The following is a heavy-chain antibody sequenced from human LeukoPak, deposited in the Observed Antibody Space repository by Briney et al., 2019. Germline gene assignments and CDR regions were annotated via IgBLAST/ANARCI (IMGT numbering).Heavy chain of an antibody. Sequence: GGSLRLSCAAAGFTFSSYGMSWVRQAPGKGLEWVSAISGSGGSTYYADSVKGRFTISRDNSKNTLYLQMNSLRAEDTAVYYCARDIKAYYYDSSFDYWGQGTLVTVSS. V-gene: IGHV3-23*01. CDR1: GFTFSSYG. D-gene: IGHD3-22*01. CDR2: ISGSGGST. CDR3: ARDIKAYYYDSSFDY. J-gene: IGHJ4*02.